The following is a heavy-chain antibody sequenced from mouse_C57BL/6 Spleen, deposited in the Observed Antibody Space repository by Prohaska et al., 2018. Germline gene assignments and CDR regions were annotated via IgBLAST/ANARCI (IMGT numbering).Heavy chain of an antibody. J-gene: IGHJ1*03. CDR2: INPNNGGT. CDR3: VRDYGGYYDV. V-gene: IGHV1-26*01. D-gene: IGHD1-1*01. CDR1: GYTFTDYY. Sequence: PELVKPGASVKISCKASGYTFTDYYMNWVKQSHGKSLKWIGDINPNNGGTSDNQNFKGKATLTVDKSSSKAYMELSSLKSEDTAGYYGVRDYGGYYDVWGTGTTVTVSS.